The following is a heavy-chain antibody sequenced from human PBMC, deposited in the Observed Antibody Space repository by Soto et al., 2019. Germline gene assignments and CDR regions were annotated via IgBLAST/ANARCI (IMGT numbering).Heavy chain of an antibody. CDR1: GGSISSGGYY. J-gene: IGHJ5*02. D-gene: IGHD1-1*01. CDR3: ARTHNWNNWFDP. Sequence: QVQLQEPGPGLVKPSQTLSLTCTVSGGSISSGGYYWSWIRQHPGKGLEWIGYIYYSGSTYYNPSLKSRVTISVDTSKNQFSLKLSSVTAADTAVYYCARTHNWNNWFDPWGQGTLVTVSS. V-gene: IGHV4-31*03. CDR2: IYYSGST.